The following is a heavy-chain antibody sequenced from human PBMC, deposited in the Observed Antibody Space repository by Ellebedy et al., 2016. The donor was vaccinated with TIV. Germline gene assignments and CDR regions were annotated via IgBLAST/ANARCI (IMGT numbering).Heavy chain of an antibody. CDR2: INHSGST. CDR3: AKWTVGYCSSASCYTGDY. Sequence: MPSETLSLTCGVYGGSFSGYYWTWIRQPPGKGLEWIGEINHSGSTNYNPSLKSRVTISVDTSKNQFSLKLNSVTAADTAVYYCAKWTVGYCSSASCYTGDYWGQGTLVTVSS. J-gene: IGHJ4*02. CDR1: GGSFSGYY. D-gene: IGHD2-2*02. V-gene: IGHV4-34*01.